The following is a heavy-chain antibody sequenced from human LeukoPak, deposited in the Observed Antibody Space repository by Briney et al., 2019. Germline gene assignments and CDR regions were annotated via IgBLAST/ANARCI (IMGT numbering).Heavy chain of an antibody. CDR1: GGSISSYY. J-gene: IGHJ4*02. Sequence: SETLSLTCTVSGGSISSYYWSWIRQPPGKGLEWIGYIYTSGSTNYNPSLKSRVTISVDTSKNQFSLKLSSVTAADTAVYYCAAQVGELWSPFDYWGQGTLVTVSP. CDR3: AAQVGELWSPFDY. V-gene: IGHV4-4*09. D-gene: IGHD3-16*01. CDR2: IYTSGST.